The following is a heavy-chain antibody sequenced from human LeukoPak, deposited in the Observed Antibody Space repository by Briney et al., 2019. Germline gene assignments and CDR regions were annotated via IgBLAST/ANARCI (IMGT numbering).Heavy chain of an antibody. CDR3: ARGLGYCSSTSCYWWFDP. V-gene: IGHV4-39*07. CDR1: GGSVSSSSYY. J-gene: IGHJ5*02. CDR2: IYYSGST. Sequence: SETLSLTCTVSGGSVSSSSYYWGWIRQPPGKGLEWIGSIYYSGSTYYNPSLKSRVTISVDTSKTQFSLKLSSVTAADTAVYYCARGLGYCSSTSCYWWFDPWGQGTLVTVSS. D-gene: IGHD2-2*01.